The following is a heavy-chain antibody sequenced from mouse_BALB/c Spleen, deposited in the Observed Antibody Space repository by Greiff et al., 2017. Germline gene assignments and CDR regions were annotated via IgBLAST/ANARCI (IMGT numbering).Heavy chain of an antibody. CDR2: ISSGGGST. CDR1: GFAFSSYD. D-gene: IGHD2-4*01. CDR3: ARQGSTMITTGYYFDY. J-gene: IGHJ2*01. Sequence: EVQLVESGGGLVKPGGSLKLSCAASGFAFSSYDMSWVRQTPEKRLEWVAYISSGGGSTYYPDTVKGRFTISRDNAKNTLYLQMSSLKSEDTAMYYCARQGSTMITTGYYFDYWGQGTTLTVSS. V-gene: IGHV5-12-1*01.